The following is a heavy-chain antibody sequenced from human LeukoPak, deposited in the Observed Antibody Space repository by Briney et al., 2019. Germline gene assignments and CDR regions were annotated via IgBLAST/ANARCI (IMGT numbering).Heavy chain of an antibody. CDR2: IYHSGST. V-gene: IGHV4-38-2*02. CDR1: GYSISSGYY. Sequence: SETLSLTCTVSGYSISSGYYWGWIRQPPGKGLEWIGSIYHSGSTYYNPSLKSRVTISVDTSKNQFSLKLSSVTAADTAVYYCARDHDSSIGAPFDYWGQGTLVTVSS. J-gene: IGHJ4*02. D-gene: IGHD3-22*01. CDR3: ARDHDSSIGAPFDY.